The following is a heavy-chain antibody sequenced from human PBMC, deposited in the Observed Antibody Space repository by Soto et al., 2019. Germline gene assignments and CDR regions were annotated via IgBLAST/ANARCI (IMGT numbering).Heavy chain of an antibody. CDR3: ARGGYYYENSGQNAYDY. CDR1: CGSISSGGYY. J-gene: IGHJ4*01. D-gene: IGHD3-22*01. Sequence: ASETLSLTCTVSCGSISSGGYYWSWIRQHSGKGLEWIGYIYYGGSTYYNPSLKSRATISGDTSKNQFSLKLSSVTAADTAVYYCARGGYYYENSGQNAYDYWGQGILVTVSS. CDR2: IYYGGST. V-gene: IGHV4-31*03.